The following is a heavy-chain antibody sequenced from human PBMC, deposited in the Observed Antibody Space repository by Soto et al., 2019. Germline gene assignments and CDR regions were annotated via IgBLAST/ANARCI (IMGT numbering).Heavy chain of an antibody. CDR3: AKDRVLRFLEWLLSHGMDV. V-gene: IGHV3-30*18. CDR1: GFTFSSYG. J-gene: IGHJ6*02. Sequence: QVQLVESGGGVVQPGRSLRLSCAASGFTFSSYGMHWVRQAPGKGLEWVAVISYDGSNKYYADSVKGRFTISRDNSKNSMYPQMNSLRAEDTAVYYCAKDRVLRFLEWLLSHGMDVWGQGTTVTVSS. CDR2: ISYDGSNK. D-gene: IGHD3-3*01.